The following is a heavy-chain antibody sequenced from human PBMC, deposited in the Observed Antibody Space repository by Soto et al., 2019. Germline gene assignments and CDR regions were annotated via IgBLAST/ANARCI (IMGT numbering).Heavy chain of an antibody. V-gene: IGHV1-18*01. CDR1: GYTFTSYG. J-gene: IGHJ4*02. CDR3: ARDGDFWSGYPNPPDY. Sequence: ASVKVSCKASGYTFTSYGISWVRQAPGQGLEWMGWISAYNGNTNYAQKLQGRVTMTTDTSTSTAYMELRSLRSDDTAVYYCARDGDFWSGYPNPPDYWGQGTLVTVSS. D-gene: IGHD3-3*01. CDR2: ISAYNGNT.